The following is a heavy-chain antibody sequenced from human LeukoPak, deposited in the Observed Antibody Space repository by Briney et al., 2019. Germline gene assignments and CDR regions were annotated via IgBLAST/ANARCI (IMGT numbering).Heavy chain of an antibody. CDR2: IYPGDSDT. J-gene: IGHJ4*02. V-gene: IGHV5-51*01. D-gene: IGHD5-24*01. CDR3: AGLSDGYNDY. CDR1: GYSSTSYW. Sequence: GESLMISCKGSGYSSTSYWIGWLRQMPGKGLESMGIIYPGDSDTRYSPSFQVQVTFSADKSISTAYLQWSSLKASDTAMYYCAGLSDGYNDYWGQGTLVTVSS.